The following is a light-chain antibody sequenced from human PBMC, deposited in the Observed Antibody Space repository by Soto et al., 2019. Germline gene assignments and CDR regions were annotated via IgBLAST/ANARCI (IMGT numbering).Light chain of an antibody. CDR3: QQGNSFPLT. CDR1: QDVTTS. V-gene: IGKV1-12*01. CDR2: SAS. J-gene: IGKJ4*01. Sequence: DIQMTQSPSSITASVGDRVNNTCRASQDVTTSLAWFQQNPGEAPRLLIYSASSLHRGVPSRFSGSGSGTDFTLTISSLQPEDFATYYCQQGNSFPLTFGGGTKVEIK.